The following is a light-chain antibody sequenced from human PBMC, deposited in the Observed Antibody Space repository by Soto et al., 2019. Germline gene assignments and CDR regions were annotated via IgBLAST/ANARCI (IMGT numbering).Light chain of an antibody. CDR2: GAS. CDR1: QSVSSSY. V-gene: IGKV3-20*01. CDR3: QQYGSAPRT. J-gene: IGKJ1*01. Sequence: EIVLTQSPGTLSLSPGERATLSCRASQSVSSSYLAWYQQKPGQAPRLLIYGASSRATGIPDRFSGSGSGIDFTLTISRLEPEDFAVYYCQQYGSAPRTFGQGTKVEI.